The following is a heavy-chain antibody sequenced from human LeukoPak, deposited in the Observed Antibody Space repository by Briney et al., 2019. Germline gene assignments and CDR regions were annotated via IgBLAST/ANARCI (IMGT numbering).Heavy chain of an antibody. D-gene: IGHD3-22*01. CDR1: GGSIGSGGYY. V-gene: IGHV4-31*03. Sequence: KSSETLSLTCTVSGGSIGSGGYYWSWIRQHPGKGLEWIGYIYYSGSTYYNPSLQSRVTISVDTSNNQFSLRLSSVTAADTAVYYCARTWLLHTEPPFFDYWGQGTLVTVSS. CDR2: IYYSGST. J-gene: IGHJ4*02. CDR3: ARTWLLHTEPPFFDY.